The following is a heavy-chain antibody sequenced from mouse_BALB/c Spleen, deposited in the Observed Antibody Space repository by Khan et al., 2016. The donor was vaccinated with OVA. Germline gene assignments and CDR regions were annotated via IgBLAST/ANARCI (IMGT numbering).Heavy chain of an antibody. J-gene: IGHJ4*01. V-gene: IGHV1-7*01. CDR2: INPSTGYT. D-gene: IGHD2-4*01. Sequence: VQLQESGAELAKPGASVKMSCKASGYTFTSYWMHWVKQRPGQGLEWIGYINPSTGYTEYNQKFKDKATLTADKSSSTAYMQLRSLTSEDSAVYYCARRDYPSYAMDYWGQGTSVTVSS. CDR3: ARRDYPSYAMDY. CDR1: GYTFTSYW.